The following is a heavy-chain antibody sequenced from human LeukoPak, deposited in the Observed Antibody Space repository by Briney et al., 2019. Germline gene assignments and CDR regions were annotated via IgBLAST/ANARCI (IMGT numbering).Heavy chain of an antibody. CDR2: ISSSRSYI. V-gene: IGHV3-21*01. CDR3: ARDEMIVVVESPVDYYMDV. Sequence: GGSLRLSCAASGFTFSRYSMNWVRQAPGKGLEWVSSISSSRSYIYYADSVKGRFTISRDNAKNSLYLQMNSLRAEDTAVYYCARDEMIVVVESPVDYYMDVWGKGTTVTVSS. CDR1: GFTFSRYS. J-gene: IGHJ6*03. D-gene: IGHD3-22*01.